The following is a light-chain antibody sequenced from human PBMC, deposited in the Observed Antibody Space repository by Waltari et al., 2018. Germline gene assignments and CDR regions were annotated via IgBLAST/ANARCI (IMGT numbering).Light chain of an antibody. CDR3: QQYNNWWT. J-gene: IGKJ1*01. CDR2: WES. CDR1: QSVSSN. Sequence: EIVMTQSPATLSVSPGERATLSCRASQSVSSNLAWYQQKPGQAPSLLIYWESTRATGIQARFSGSGSGTEFTLTISSLQSEDFAVYYCQQYNNWWTFGQGTKVEIK. V-gene: IGKV3-15*01.